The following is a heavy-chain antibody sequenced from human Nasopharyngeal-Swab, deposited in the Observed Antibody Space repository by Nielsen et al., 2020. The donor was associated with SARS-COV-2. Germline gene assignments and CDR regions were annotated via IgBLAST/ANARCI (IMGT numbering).Heavy chain of an antibody. J-gene: IGHJ4*02. CDR2: IRGKGNNYAT. V-gene: IGHV3-73*01. Sequence: GGSPRLSCAASGFTFSDSAIHWVRQASGEGLEWVARIRGKGNNYATAYSASVKGRFIIFRDDPTNTAYLQMNSLKTEDTAMYYCTRCGGGCYSGRDYWGQGTLVTVSS. D-gene: IGHD2-15*01. CDR1: GFTFSDSA. CDR3: TRCGGGCYSGRDY.